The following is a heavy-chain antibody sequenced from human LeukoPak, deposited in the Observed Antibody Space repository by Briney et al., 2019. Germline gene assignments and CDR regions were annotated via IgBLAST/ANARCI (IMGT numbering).Heavy chain of an antibody. Sequence: PGGSLRLSCAASGFTFSSYAMHWVRQAPGKGLGYVSAISSNGGSTYYANSVRGRFTISRDNSKNTLYLQMGSLRAEDMAVYYCARVIAAAGIYYFDYWGQGTLVTVSS. J-gene: IGHJ4*02. D-gene: IGHD6-13*01. CDR2: ISSNGGST. CDR1: GFTFSSYA. V-gene: IGHV3-64*01. CDR3: ARVIAAAGIYYFDY.